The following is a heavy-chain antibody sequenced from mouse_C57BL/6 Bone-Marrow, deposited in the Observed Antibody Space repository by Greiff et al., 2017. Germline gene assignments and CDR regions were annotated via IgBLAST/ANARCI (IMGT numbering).Heavy chain of an antibody. CDR3: ARDWDWYFGV. D-gene: IGHD4-1*01. CDR1: GYTFTSYW. Sequence: QVQLQQPGAELVKPGASVKLSCKASGYTFTSYWMQWVKQRPGQGLEWIGEIDPSDSYTNYTQKFKGKATLTVDTSSSTAYMQLSSLTSEDSAVYYCARDWDWYFGVWGTGTTVTVSS. V-gene: IGHV1-50*01. J-gene: IGHJ1*03. CDR2: IDPSDSYT.